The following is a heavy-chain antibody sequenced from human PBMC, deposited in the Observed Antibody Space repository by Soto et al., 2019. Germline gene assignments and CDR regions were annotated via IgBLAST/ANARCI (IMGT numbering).Heavy chain of an antibody. V-gene: IGHV1-69*12. CDR2: ITPMFGIG. Sequence: QVQLVQSGAEVKKPGSSVKVSCKASGGTFNRYAISWLRQAPGQGPEWMGGITPMFGIGNYAQKFQGRVTSTADGSTTTVHMELRRLTCEDTAVYYCAQTLGSAVAGPGRFDLWGRGTRVIVSS. CDR1: GGTFNRYA. J-gene: IGHJ2*01. CDR3: AQTLGSAVAGPGRFDL. D-gene: IGHD6-19*01.